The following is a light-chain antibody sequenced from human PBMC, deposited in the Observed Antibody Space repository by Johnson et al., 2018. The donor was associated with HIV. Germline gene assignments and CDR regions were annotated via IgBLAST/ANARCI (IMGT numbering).Light chain of an antibody. CDR1: SSNIGNNY. CDR2: DNY. CDR3: GTWDTSLSAGGV. J-gene: IGLJ1*01. Sequence: QSVLTQPPSVSAAPRQKVTISCSGSSSNIGNNYVSWYQQLQGTAPKLLIYDNYKRPSGIPDRFSASKSGTSATLGITGLQTGDEADYYCGTWDTSLSAGGVFGSGTKVTVL. V-gene: IGLV1-51*01.